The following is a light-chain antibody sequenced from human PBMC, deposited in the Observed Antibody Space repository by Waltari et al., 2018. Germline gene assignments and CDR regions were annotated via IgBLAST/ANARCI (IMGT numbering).Light chain of an antibody. V-gene: IGLV2-8*01. CDR1: SSDVGGYNY. Sequence: QSALTQPPSASGPHGPSGAISCPRTSSDVGGYNYVSWYQQYPGKAPKLMIYDVNKRPAGVPDRFSGSKSGNTASLTVSGLQAEDEADYYCNSFAGSNNFPWVFGGWTKLTVL. CDR3: NSFAGSNNFPWV. CDR2: DVN. J-gene: IGLJ3*02.